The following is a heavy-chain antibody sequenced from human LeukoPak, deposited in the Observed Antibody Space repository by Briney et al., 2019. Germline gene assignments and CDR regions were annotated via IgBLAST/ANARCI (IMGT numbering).Heavy chain of an antibody. Sequence: GGSLRLSCAASGSTFRSYCITWVRQAPGKGLEWVSSISSSSDYILYADSVKGRFTISRDNAKNSVYLQMNSLRDEDTAVYYCARGTNGLWDYWGQGTLVTVSS. CDR1: GSTFRSYC. CDR2: ISSSSDYI. V-gene: IGHV3-21*01. D-gene: IGHD2-8*01. CDR3: ARGTNGLWDY. J-gene: IGHJ4*02.